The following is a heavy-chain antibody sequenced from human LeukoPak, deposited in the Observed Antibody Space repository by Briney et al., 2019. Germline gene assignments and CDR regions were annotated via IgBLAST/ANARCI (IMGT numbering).Heavy chain of an antibody. V-gene: IGHV3-30*18. D-gene: IGHD3-22*01. CDR1: GFTFSSYG. CDR2: ISYDGSNK. CDR3: AKDSYYYDSSGYYPAYYYYYMDV. Sequence: PGRSLRLSCAASGFTFSSYGMHWVHQAPGKGLEWVAVISYDGSNKYYADSVKGRFTISRDNSKNTLYLQMNSLRAEDTAVYYCAKDSYYYDSSGYYPAYYYYYMDVWGKGTTVTVSS. J-gene: IGHJ6*03.